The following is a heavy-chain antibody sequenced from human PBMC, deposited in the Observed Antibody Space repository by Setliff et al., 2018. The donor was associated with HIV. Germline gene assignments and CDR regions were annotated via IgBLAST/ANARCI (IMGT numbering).Heavy chain of an antibody. J-gene: IGHJ5*02. D-gene: IGHD3-10*01. V-gene: IGHV4-34*01. Sequence: LSLTCTVYGASFTTHYWTWIRQPPGKGLERIGEIDHSGSTKENPSLKSRVTMSIDTSKDQFSLKLRFVTAADMGVYYCARALPTNYYGSDNWFDPWGQGTLVTVSS. CDR1: GASFTTHY. CDR2: IDHSGST. CDR3: ARALPTNYYGSDNWFDP.